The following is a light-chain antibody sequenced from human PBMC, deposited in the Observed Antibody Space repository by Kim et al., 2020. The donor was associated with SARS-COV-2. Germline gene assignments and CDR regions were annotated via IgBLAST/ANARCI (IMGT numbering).Light chain of an antibody. CDR1: SSDVGGYNY. V-gene: IGLV2-14*03. J-gene: IGLJ2*01. Sequence: QSITISCTGTSSDVGGYNYVSWYQQHPGKAPKRMIYDVSNRPPGVSNRFSGSKSGNTASLTISGLQAEDEAAYYCSSYTSSSTLVFGGGTQLTVL. CDR3: SSYTSSSTLV. CDR2: DVS.